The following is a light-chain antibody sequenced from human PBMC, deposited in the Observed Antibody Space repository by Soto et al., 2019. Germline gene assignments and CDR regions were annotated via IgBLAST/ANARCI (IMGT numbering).Light chain of an antibody. J-gene: IGKJ4*01. V-gene: IGKV1-39*01. Sequence: DIQMTQSPSSLSASVGDRVTITCRASQSISSYLNWYQQKPGKAPKLLIYAAPSLQSGVPSRFSGSGSRTDFTLTISSLQPEDFATYYCQQSYSTLTFGGGTKVDIK. CDR2: AAP. CDR3: QQSYSTLT. CDR1: QSISSY.